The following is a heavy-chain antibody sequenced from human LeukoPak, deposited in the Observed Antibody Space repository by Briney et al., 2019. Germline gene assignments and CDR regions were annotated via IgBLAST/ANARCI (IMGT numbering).Heavy chain of an antibody. J-gene: IGHJ3*02. CDR3: ARVAPITIFGVHMTGAFDI. CDR1: GGTFSSYA. D-gene: IGHD3-3*01. V-gene: IGHV1-69*05. CDR2: IIPIFGTP. Sequence: SVKVSCKASGGTFSSYAISWVRQAPGQGLEWMGGIIPIFGTPNYAQKFQGRVTITTDESTSTAYMELNSLRSEDTAVYYCARVAPITIFGVHMTGAFDIWGQGTMVTVYS.